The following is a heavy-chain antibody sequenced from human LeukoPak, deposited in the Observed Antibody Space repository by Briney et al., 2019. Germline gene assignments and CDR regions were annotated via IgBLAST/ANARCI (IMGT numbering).Heavy chain of an antibody. J-gene: IGHJ2*01. CDR2: ISGSGGST. Sequence: GGSLRLSCAASGFTFSSYGMSWVRQAPGKGLEWVSAISGSGGSTYYADSVKGRFTISRDNSKNTLYVQMNSLRAEDTAVYYCAKDWTGTKPFDLWGRGTLVTVSS. CDR1: GFTFSSYG. D-gene: IGHD3/OR15-3a*01. V-gene: IGHV3-23*01. CDR3: AKDWTGTKPFDL.